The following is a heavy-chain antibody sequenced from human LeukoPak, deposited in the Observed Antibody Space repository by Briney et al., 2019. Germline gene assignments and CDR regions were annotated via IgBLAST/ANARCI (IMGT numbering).Heavy chain of an antibody. V-gene: IGHV4-59*08. D-gene: IGHD2-15*01. CDR3: ARSVVAATVLW. CDR1: GGSISSYY. Sequence: SETLSLTCTVSGGSISSYYWSWIRQPPGKGLEWIGYIYYSGSTNYNPSLKSRVTISVDTSKNQFSLKLSSVTAADTAVYYCARSVVAATVLWWGQGTLVTVSS. CDR2: IYYSGST. J-gene: IGHJ4*02.